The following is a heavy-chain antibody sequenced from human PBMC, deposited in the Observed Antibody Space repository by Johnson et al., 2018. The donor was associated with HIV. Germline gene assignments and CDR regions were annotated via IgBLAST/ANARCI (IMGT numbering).Heavy chain of an antibody. V-gene: IGHV3-9*01. Sequence: VQLVESGGGLVQPGRSLRLSCAASGFIFDDYAMNWVRQAPGKGLELVSGISWNSGTKAYADSVKGRFTISRDNAKNSLYLQMNSLRPEDTAVYYCAKDIWNYLIHAFDIWGQGTVVTVS. J-gene: IGHJ3*02. D-gene: IGHD1-7*01. CDR2: ISWNSGTK. CDR3: AKDIWNYLIHAFDI. CDR1: GFIFDDYA.